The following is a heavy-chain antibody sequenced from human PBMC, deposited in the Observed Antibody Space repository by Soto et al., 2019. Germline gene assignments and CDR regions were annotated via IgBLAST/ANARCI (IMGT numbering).Heavy chain of an antibody. CDR2: IIPIFGTA. Sequence: QVQLVQSGAEVKKPGSSVKVSCKASGGTFSSYAISWVRQAPGQGLEWMGGIIPIFGTANYAQKFQGRVTITADESTSTAYMELSSLRSEDTAVYYCARDRGGEDGEPLDYWGQGTLVTVSS. J-gene: IGHJ4*02. CDR3: ARDRGGEDGEPLDY. D-gene: IGHD3-10*01. CDR1: GGTFSSYA. V-gene: IGHV1-69*12.